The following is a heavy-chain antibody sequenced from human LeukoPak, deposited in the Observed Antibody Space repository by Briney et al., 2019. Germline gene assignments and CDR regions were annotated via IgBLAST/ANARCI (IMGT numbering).Heavy chain of an antibody. Sequence: GGSLRLSCAASGFTFSNYAMSWVRQAPGKGLEWVSSFSGSGHSTYYADSVKGRFTISRDNSKNTLYLQMDSLRAEDTAVYFCAKALSRSGSIPVAGYECGFDYWGQGTLVTVSS. J-gene: IGHJ4*02. CDR2: FSGSGHST. CDR3: AKALSRSGSIPVAGYECGFDY. D-gene: IGHD6-19*01. V-gene: IGHV3-23*01. CDR1: GFTFSNYA.